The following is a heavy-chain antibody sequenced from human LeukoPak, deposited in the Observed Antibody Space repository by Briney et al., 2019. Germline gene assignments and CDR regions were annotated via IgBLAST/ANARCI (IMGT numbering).Heavy chain of an antibody. CDR2: IKSKTDGGTT. CDR3: TTSYCGGDCYTPDY. J-gene: IGHJ4*02. Sequence: GGSLRLSCAASGFTFSNAWMSWVRQAPGKGLEWVGRIKSKTDGGTTDYAAPVKGRFTISRDDSKNTLYLQMNSLKTEDTAVYYCTTSYCGGDCYTPDYWGQGTLVTVSS. D-gene: IGHD2-21*01. CDR1: GFTFSNAW. V-gene: IGHV3-15*01.